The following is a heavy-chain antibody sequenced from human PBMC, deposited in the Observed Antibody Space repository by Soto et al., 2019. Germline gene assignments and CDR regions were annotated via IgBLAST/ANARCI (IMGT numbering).Heavy chain of an antibody. D-gene: IGHD6-13*01. J-gene: IGHJ5*02. Sequence: GGSLRLSCAACGLTFCSFTMNWVRKDPGKGLEWVSTISSNSAYIYYTDALRGRFTISRDNAKNSLHLQMNSLRAEDTAVYYCTRDASRDSSARGWFDPWGPGTLVTVSS. CDR1: GLTFCSFT. CDR3: TRDASRDSSARGWFDP. V-gene: IGHV3-21*01. CDR2: ISSNSAYI.